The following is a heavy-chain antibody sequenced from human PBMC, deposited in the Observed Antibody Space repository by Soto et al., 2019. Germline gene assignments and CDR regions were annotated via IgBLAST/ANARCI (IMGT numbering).Heavy chain of an antibody. CDR3: ARSLPGMAYYYYGMDV. V-gene: IGHV4-59*01. Sequence: EALTLTGTDAGASMSSYYWSWIRQPPGKGLELIGYIYYSGSTNYNPSLKSRVTISVDTSKNQLSLKLRSVTAADTAVYYCARSLPGMAYYYYGMDVWGQGTTVTVSS. CDR1: GASMSSYY. CDR2: IYYSGST. J-gene: IGHJ6*02. D-gene: IGHD2-2*01.